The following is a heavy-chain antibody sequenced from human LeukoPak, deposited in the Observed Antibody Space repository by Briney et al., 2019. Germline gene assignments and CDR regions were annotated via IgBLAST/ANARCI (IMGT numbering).Heavy chain of an antibody. J-gene: IGHJ5*02. V-gene: IGHV1-46*01. CDR1: GYTFSNYY. CDR2: INPTAGNT. CDR3: ARGTYGSGSYLGWFDP. D-gene: IGHD3-10*01. Sequence: GASVKVSCKASGYTFSNYYLHWVRQAPGQGLEWMGLINPTAGNTYYAQRFQGRVTMTTDTSTSTAYMELRSLRSDDTAVYYCARGTYGSGSYLGWFDPWGQGTLVTVSS.